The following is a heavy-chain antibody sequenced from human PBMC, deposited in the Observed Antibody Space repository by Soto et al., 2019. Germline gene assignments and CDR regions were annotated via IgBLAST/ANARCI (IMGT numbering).Heavy chain of an antibody. CDR1: GFIFGNAW. J-gene: IGHJ4*02. Sequence: PGGSLRLSCAASGFIFGNAWINWVRQAPGKGLEWVGRIKSKTDGGTTDYAAPVRGRFAISRDNSKNTLYLQMNSLRAEDTAVYYCAKDESPLTTYVYWGQGTLVTVSS. V-gene: IGHV3-15*07. CDR3: AKDESPLTTYVY. CDR2: IKSKTDGGTT. D-gene: IGHD4-4*01.